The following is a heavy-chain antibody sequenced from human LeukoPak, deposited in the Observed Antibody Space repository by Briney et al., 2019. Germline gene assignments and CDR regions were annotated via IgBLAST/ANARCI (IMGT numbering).Heavy chain of an antibody. CDR1: GYTFTSYA. CDR3: AAAEKEMATTWDAFDI. D-gene: IGHD5-24*01. J-gene: IGHJ3*02. CDR2: INTNTGNP. V-gene: IGHV7-4-1*02. Sequence: GASVKVSCKASGYTFTSYAMNWVRQAPGQGLEWMGWINTNTGNPTYAQGFTGRFVFSLDTSVSTAYLQISSLKAEDTAVYYCAAAEKEMATTWDAFDIWGQGTMVTVSS.